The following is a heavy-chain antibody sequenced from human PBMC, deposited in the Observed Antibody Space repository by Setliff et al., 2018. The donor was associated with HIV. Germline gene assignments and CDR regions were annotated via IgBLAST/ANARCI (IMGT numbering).Heavy chain of an antibody. J-gene: IGHJ4*02. D-gene: IGHD1-26*01. CDR3: ATSTWELGGFDY. CDR2: FDPEDGET. Sequence: ASVKVSCKVSGYTLTELSMHWVRQAPGKGLEWMGGFDPEDGETIYAQKFQGRVTMTEDTSTDTAYMELSSLRSEDTAVYYCATSTWELGGFDYWGQGTLVTVSS. V-gene: IGHV1-24*01. CDR1: GYTLTELS.